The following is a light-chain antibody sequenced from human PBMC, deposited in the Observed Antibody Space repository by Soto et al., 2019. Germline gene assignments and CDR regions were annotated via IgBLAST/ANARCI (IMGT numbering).Light chain of an antibody. CDR2: GAS. J-gene: IGKJ1*01. Sequence: EIVMTQSPATLSVSPGERVTLSCRASQSVSSNLAWYQQKPGQAPRLLIYGASTRVTDIPARFSGSGSGTEFTLTISSLQSEDFAVYYCQQYNNWHPWTFGQGTKVEIK. V-gene: IGKV3-15*01. CDR1: QSVSSN. CDR3: QQYNNWHPWT.